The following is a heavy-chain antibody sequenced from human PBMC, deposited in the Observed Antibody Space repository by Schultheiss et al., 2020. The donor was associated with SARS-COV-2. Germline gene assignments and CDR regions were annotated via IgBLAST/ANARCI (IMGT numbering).Heavy chain of an antibody. CDR2: IYYSGST. D-gene: IGHD7-27*01. CDR1: GGSISSSNW. V-gene: IGHV4-4*02. CDR3: ARGGDPGGDYYGMDV. Sequence: SETLSLTCAVSGGSISSSNWWSWIRQPPGKGLEWIGYIYYSGSTYYNPSLKSRVTISVDTSKNQFSLKLSSVTAADTAVYYCARGGDPGGDYYGMDVWGQGTTVTVSS. J-gene: IGHJ6*02.